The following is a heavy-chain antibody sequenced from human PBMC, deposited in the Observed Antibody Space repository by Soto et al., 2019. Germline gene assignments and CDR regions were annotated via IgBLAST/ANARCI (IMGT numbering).Heavy chain of an antibody. V-gene: IGHV3-21*01. D-gene: IGHD6-19*01. J-gene: IGHJ4*02. Sequence: EVQLVESGGGLVKPGGSLRLSCAASGFTFSSYSMNWVRQAPGKGLEWVSSISSSSSYIYYADSVKGPFTISRENAKNSLYLQMNSLRDKDTAVYYCARPKGIAVAGSDYWGQGTLVTVSS. CDR1: GFTFSSYS. CDR2: ISSSSSYI. CDR3: ARPKGIAVAGSDY.